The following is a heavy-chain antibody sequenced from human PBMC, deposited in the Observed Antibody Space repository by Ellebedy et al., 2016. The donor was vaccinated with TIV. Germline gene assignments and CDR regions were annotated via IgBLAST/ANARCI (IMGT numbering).Heavy chain of an antibody. D-gene: IGHD3-10*01. V-gene: IGHV3-11*06. CDR1: GFTFSDYY. Sequence: GGSLRLSXAASGFTFSDYYMNWIRQAPGKGLEWISYISTSSSNTNYADSVKGRFTISRDNAKNSLYLQMHSLRAEDTAVYYCARKSSGSDFDYWGQGTLVTVSS. CDR3: ARKSSGSDFDY. J-gene: IGHJ4*02. CDR2: ISTSSSNT.